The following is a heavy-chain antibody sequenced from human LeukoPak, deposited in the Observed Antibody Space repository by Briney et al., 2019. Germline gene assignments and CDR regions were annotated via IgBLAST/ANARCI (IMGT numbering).Heavy chain of an antibody. Sequence: ASVKVSCKASGYTFTNYAMNWVRQAPGQGLEWMGWINTDTGNPTYAQGFTGRLVFSLDTSASTAYLQISSLKAEDTAIYYCARTLFGDQHQLLHNWFDPWGQGTLVTVSS. D-gene: IGHD2-2*01. J-gene: IGHJ5*02. CDR3: ARTLFGDQHQLLHNWFDP. CDR1: GYTFTNYA. V-gene: IGHV7-4-1*02. CDR2: INTDTGNP.